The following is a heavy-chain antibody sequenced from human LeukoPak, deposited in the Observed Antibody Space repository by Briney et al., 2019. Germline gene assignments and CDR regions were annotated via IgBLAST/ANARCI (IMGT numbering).Heavy chain of an antibody. V-gene: IGHV1-24*01. Sequence: ASVKVSCKVSGYTLTELSIHWVRQAPGKGLEWMGGFDPEDGETIYAQKFQGRVTMTEDTSTDTAYMELSSLRSEDTAVYYCAGGAAAGTSPVDYWGQGTLVTVSS. CDR2: FDPEDGET. J-gene: IGHJ4*02. CDR3: AGGAAAGTSPVDY. D-gene: IGHD6-13*01. CDR1: GYTLTELS.